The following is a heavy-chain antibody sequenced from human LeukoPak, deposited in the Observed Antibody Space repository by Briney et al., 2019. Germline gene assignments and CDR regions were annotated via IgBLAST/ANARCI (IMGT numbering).Heavy chain of an antibody. Sequence: GGSLRLSCAASGFIFSSNWMHWVRQAPGKGLEWVANIKQDGSEKYYVDSVKGRFTISRDNAKNSLYLQMNSLRAEDTAVYYCARDYGDYYFDYWGQGTLVTVSS. V-gene: IGHV3-7*03. CDR3: ARDYGDYYFDY. J-gene: IGHJ4*02. CDR2: IKQDGSEK. CDR1: GFIFSSNW. D-gene: IGHD4-17*01.